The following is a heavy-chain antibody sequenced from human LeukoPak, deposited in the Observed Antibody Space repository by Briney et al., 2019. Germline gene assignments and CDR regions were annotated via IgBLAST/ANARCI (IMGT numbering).Heavy chain of an antibody. CDR1: GYTFTYNV. Sequence: ASVKVSCKTSGYTFTYNVITWVRQAPGQGLEWMGWISVYNGDTNYAQTLQARVRMTADTSTSTAYMELRSLRSDDTAIYYCARGMYSGSYFRYEFWGQGTVVTVSS. CDR2: ISVYNGDT. CDR3: ARGMYSGSYFRYEF. D-gene: IGHD1-26*01. J-gene: IGHJ4*02. V-gene: IGHV1-18*01.